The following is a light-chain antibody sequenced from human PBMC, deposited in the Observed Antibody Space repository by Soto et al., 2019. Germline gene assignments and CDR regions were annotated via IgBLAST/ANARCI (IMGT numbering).Light chain of an antibody. CDR2: GNN. Sequence: QSVLTQPPSVSGAPGQRVTISCTGSSANIGAAYNVDWYQQLPGTAPKLLIYGNNNRPSGVPARFSGSKSGTSASLAIAGLQAEDEGDYYCGSWDSSLSAYVFATGTKVTVL. CDR1: SANIGAAYN. CDR3: GSWDSSLSAYV. V-gene: IGLV1-40*01. J-gene: IGLJ1*01.